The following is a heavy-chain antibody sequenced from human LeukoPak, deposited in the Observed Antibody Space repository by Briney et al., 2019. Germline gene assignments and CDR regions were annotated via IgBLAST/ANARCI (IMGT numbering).Heavy chain of an antibody. CDR3: AGHYDFWSGYLDY. V-gene: IGHV4-31*03. J-gene: IGHJ4*02. CDR2: IYYSGST. Sequence: PSETLSLTCTVSGGSISSGGYYWSWIRQHPGKGLEWIGYIYYSGSTYYNPSLKSRVTISVDTSKNQFSLKLSSVTAADTAVYYCAGHYDFWSGYLDYWGQGTLVTVSS. D-gene: IGHD3-3*01. CDR1: GGSISSGGYY.